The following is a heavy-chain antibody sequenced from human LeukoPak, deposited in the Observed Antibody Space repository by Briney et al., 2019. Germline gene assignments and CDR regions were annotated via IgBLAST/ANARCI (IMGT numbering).Heavy chain of an antibody. CDR2: INQGGNDR. CDR1: GFTFSSHW. J-gene: IGHJ3*02. V-gene: IGHV3-7*01. D-gene: IGHD3-10*01. CDR3: ASTLDRAVLLWFGELPPDAFDI. Sequence: GGSLRLSCAASGFTFSSHWMSWVRQAPGKGLEWVANINQGGNDRNYVDSVKGRFTISRDNAKNSLYLQMNSLRAEDTAVYYCASTLDRAVLLWFGELPPDAFDIWGQGTMVTVSS.